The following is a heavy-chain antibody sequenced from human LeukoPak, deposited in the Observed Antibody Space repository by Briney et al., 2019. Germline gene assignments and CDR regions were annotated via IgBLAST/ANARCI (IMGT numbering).Heavy chain of an antibody. J-gene: IGHJ2*01. CDR3: ATVTMIQYWYFDL. Sequence: GASVTVSFKVSGYTLTELSMHWVRQAPGKGLEWMGGFDPEDGETIYAQKFQGRVTMTEDTSTDTAYMELSSLRSEDTAVYYCATVTMIQYWYFDLWGRGTLVTVSS. D-gene: IGHD3-22*01. CDR1: GYTLTELS. V-gene: IGHV1-24*01. CDR2: FDPEDGET.